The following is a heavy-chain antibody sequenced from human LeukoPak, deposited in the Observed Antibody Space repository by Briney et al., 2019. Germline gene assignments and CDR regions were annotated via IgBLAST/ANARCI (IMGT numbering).Heavy chain of an antibody. J-gene: IGHJ5*02. CDR2: ISSGSGYI. CDR1: GFTFSSYI. Sequence: GGSLRLSCAASGFTFSSYIMNWVRQAPGKGLEWVSSISSGSGYIYYGDSVKGRFTISRDNAKNSLYLQMNSLRAEDTAVYYCARDRIDILTGPRWFDPWGQGTLVTVSS. CDR3: ARDRIDILTGPRWFDP. D-gene: IGHD3-9*01. V-gene: IGHV3-21*01.